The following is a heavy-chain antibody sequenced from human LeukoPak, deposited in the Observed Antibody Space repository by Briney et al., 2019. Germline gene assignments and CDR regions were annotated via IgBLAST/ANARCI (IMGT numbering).Heavy chain of an antibody. CDR2: LSYDGSTE. CDR1: GLTFRSSA. CDR3: ARALWVGGHFDY. V-gene: IGHV3-30*04. D-gene: IGHD3-10*01. Sequence: GRSLRLSCAASGLTFRSSAMHWVRQAPGKGLQWVALLSYDGSTEYHADSVKGRFTISRDTSKNTLYLQMNSLRAEDTAVYYCARALWVGGHFDYWGQGTRVTVSS. J-gene: IGHJ4*02.